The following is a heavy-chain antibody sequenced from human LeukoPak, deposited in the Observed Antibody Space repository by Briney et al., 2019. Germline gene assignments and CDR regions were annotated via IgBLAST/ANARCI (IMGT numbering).Heavy chain of an antibody. J-gene: IGHJ4*02. CDR2: ISSSGSTI. CDR3: ARDEWGSAFDY. V-gene: IGHV3-48*03. D-gene: IGHD7-27*01. Sequence: GGSLRLSCAASGFTFSSYEMNWVRPAPGKGLEWVSYISSSGSTIYYADSVKGRFTISRDNAKNSLYLQMNSLRAEDTAVYYCARDEWGSAFDYWGQGTLVTVSS. CDR1: GFTFSSYE.